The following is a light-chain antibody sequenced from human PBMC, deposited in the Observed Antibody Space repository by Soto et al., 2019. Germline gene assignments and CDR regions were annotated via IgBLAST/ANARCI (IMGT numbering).Light chain of an antibody. J-gene: IGKJ4*01. CDR1: QNIHSY. Sequence: DIQMTQSPSSLSASVGDRVTITCRASQNIHSYLNWYKQTPGKPPDLLIFGVSNLESGVPSRFSGSGSGTDFTLTISSLQREDFASYYCQQSFTTPLTFGGGTKVEIK. V-gene: IGKV1-39*01. CDR3: QQSFTTPLT. CDR2: GVS.